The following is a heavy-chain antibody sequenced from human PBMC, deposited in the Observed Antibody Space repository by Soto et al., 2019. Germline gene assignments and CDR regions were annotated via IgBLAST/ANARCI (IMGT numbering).Heavy chain of an antibody. D-gene: IGHD3-10*01. CDR2: INPNSGGT. Sequence: ASVKVSCKASGYTFTGYYMQWVRQAPGQGLEWMGWINPNSGGTNYAQKFQGRVTMTRDTTISTAYMELSRLRSDDTAVYYCAREVGGFGELSPYYYYGMDVWGQGTTVTVYS. CDR1: GYTFTGYY. CDR3: AREVGGFGELSPYYYYGMDV. J-gene: IGHJ6*02. V-gene: IGHV1-2*02.